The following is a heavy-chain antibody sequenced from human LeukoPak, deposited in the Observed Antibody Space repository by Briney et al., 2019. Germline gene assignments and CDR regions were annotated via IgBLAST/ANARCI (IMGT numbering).Heavy chain of an antibody. D-gene: IGHD3-10*01. V-gene: IGHV1-18*01. CDR3: ARDFNYGSGSYYLT. CDR2: ISAYNGNT. J-gene: IGHJ5*02. Sequence: GATVKVSCKASGYTFTSYGISWVRQAPGPGLEWMGWISAYNGNTNYTQKLQVRVTMTTDTSTSTVYMELRSLRSDDTAVYYWARDFNYGSGSYYLTWGQGTLVTVAS. CDR1: GYTFTSYG.